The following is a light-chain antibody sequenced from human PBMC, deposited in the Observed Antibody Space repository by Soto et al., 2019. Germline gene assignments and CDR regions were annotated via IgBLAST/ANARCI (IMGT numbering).Light chain of an antibody. CDR3: QQYGSSPIT. J-gene: IGKJ5*01. CDR1: QSVSSSY. CDR2: VAS. Sequence: EIVLTQSPGTLSSSPGERATLSCRASQSVSSSYLAWYQQRPGQAPRLLIYVASNRATGTPDRFSGSGSGTDFTLTISRLEPADLAVYYCQQYGSSPITFGQGTRLEIK. V-gene: IGKV3-20*01.